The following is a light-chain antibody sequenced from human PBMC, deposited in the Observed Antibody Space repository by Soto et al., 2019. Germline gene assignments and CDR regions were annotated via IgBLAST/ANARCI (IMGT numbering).Light chain of an antibody. CDR3: QQYDSYSWT. CDR1: QSISSW. Sequence: DIQMTQFPSTLSASVGDRVTITCRASQSISSWLAWYQQKPGKAPKLLIYAASSLESGVPSRFSGSGSGTEFTLTISSLQPDDFATYHCQQYDSYSWTFGQGTRLEIK. V-gene: IGKV1-5*01. CDR2: AAS. J-gene: IGKJ5*01.